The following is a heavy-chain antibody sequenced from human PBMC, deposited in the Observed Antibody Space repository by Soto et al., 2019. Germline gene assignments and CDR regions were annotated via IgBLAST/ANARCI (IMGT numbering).Heavy chain of an antibody. J-gene: IGHJ6*02. CDR1: RGTFSSNA. Sequence: QVQLVQSGTELRKPGSSVKVSCKVSRGTFSSNAIRWLRQAPGQGLEWIGVIVPVLGSTTYSEKFQGRLTITADKSTSTAYMELSSLRSDDTAVYDCARERRRWLLTGYDYYGMDVWGQGTTVIVSS. CDR2: IVPVLGST. D-gene: IGHD3-9*01. CDR3: ARERRRWLLTGYDYYGMDV. V-gene: IGHV1-69*06.